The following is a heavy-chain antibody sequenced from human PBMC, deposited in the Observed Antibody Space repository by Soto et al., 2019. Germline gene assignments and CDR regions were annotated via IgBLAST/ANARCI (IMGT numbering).Heavy chain of an antibody. D-gene: IGHD2-2*01. CDR1: GFTFSSYA. Sequence: GGSLRLSCAASGFTFSSYAMSWVRQAPGKGLEWVSAISGSGGSTYYADSVKGRFTISRDNSKNTLYLQMNSLRAEDTAVYYCAKDPPDIVVVPAAMDYWGQGTLVTVSS. CDR3: AKDPPDIVVVPAAMDY. V-gene: IGHV3-23*01. J-gene: IGHJ4*02. CDR2: ISGSGGST.